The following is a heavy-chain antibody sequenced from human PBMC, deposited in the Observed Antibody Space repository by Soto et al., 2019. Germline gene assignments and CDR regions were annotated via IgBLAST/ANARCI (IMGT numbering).Heavy chain of an antibody. CDR1: GGTFSSYA. J-gene: IGHJ3*02. CDR2: IIPIFGTA. Sequence: GASVKVSCKASGGTFSSYAISWVRQAPGQGLEWMGGIIPIFGTANCAQKFQGRVTITADESTSTAYMELSSLRSEDTAVYYCARDQAHSSGYYPGAFDIWGQGTMVTVSS. V-gene: IGHV1-69*13. D-gene: IGHD3-22*01. CDR3: ARDQAHSSGYYPGAFDI.